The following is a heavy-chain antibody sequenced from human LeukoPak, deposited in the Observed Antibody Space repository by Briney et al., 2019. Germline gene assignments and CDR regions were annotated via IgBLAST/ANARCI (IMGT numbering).Heavy chain of an antibody. D-gene: IGHD4-23*01. CDR2: FDPEDGET. CDR1: GYTLTELS. CDR3: ATDQMGLANYGGKPLRGLLYYYYGMDV. J-gene: IGHJ6*02. Sequence: ASVKVSCKVSGYTLTELSMHWVRQAPGKGLEWMGGFDPEDGETIYAQKFQGRVTMTEDTSTDTAYMELSSLRSEDTAVYYCATDQMGLANYGGKPLRGLLYYYYGMDVWGQGTTVTVSS. V-gene: IGHV1-24*01.